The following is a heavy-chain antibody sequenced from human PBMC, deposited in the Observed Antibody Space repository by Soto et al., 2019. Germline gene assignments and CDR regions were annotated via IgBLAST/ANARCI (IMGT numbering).Heavy chain of an antibody. Sequence: SETLSLTRTVSGGSISSSSYHWGWIRQPPGKGLEWIGSIYYSGSTYYNPSLKSRVTISVDTSKNQFSLKLSSVTAADTAVYYCARASYDFWSGHQKDFDYWGQGTLVTVSS. V-gene: IGHV4-39*01. J-gene: IGHJ4*02. CDR2: IYYSGST. CDR1: GGSISSSSYH. D-gene: IGHD3-3*01. CDR3: ARASYDFWSGHQKDFDY.